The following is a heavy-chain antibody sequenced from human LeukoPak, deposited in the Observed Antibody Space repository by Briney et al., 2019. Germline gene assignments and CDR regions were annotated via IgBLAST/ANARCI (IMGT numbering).Heavy chain of an antibody. J-gene: IGHJ4*02. V-gene: IGHV3-23*01. CDR3: AKSHHVTAIDY. CDR1: GFTFSSYG. Sequence: GGSLRLSCAASGFTFSSYGMSWVRQAPGKGLEWVSAISGSGGTTYYAGSVKGRFTISRDNSKNTLYLQMNSLRADDTAVYYCAKSHHVTAIDYWGQGTLVTVSS. CDR2: ISGSGGTT. D-gene: IGHD2-21*02.